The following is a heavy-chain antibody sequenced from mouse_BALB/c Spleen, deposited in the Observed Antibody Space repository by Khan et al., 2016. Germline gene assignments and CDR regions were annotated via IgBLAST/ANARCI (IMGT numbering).Heavy chain of an antibody. J-gene: IGHJ1*01. Sequence: EVQLQESGPGLVKPSQSLSLTCSVTGYSITSGYYWNWLRQFPGNKLEWMGYISYDGSNNYNPSLKNRISITRDTSKNQFFLKLNSVTTEDTATYYCARDPFYYYGSSYWYFDVWGAGTTVTVSS. CDR3: ARDPFYYYGSSYWYFDV. CDR2: ISYDGSN. CDR1: GYSITSGYY. D-gene: IGHD1-1*01. V-gene: IGHV3-6*02.